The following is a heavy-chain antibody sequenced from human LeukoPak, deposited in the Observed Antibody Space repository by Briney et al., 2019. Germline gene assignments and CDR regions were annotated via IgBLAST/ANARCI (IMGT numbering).Heavy chain of an antibody. Sequence: GASVKVSCKASGGTFSSYAISWVRQAPGQGLEWMGGIIPIFGTANYAQKFQGRVTITADESTSTAYMELSSLRSEDTAVYYCARDRGLRHPDYDYWGQGTLVTVSS. CDR1: GGTFSSYA. V-gene: IGHV1-69*13. J-gene: IGHJ4*02. CDR3: ARDRGLRHPDYDY. D-gene: IGHD4-17*01. CDR2: IIPIFGTA.